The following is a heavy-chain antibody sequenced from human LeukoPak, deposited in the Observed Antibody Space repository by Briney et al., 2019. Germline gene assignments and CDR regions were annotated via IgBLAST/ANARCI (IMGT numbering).Heavy chain of an antibody. CDR1: GYTFTSYY. CDR2: INASGGST. D-gene: IGHD3-3*01. CDR3: ARDMSGQNARYFDY. V-gene: IGHV1-46*01. J-gene: IGHJ4*02. Sequence: GASVKVSCKASGYTFTSYYIHWVRQAPGQGLEWMGMINASGGSTIYTQKFQGRVTMTRDTSTSTVYMELSSLRSDDTAVYYCARDMSGQNARYFDYWGQGTLVTVSS.